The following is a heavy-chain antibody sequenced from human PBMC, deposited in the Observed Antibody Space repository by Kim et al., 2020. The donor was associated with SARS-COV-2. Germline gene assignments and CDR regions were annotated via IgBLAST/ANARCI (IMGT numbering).Heavy chain of an antibody. CDR1: GGSISSSNW. CDR2: IYHSGST. D-gene: IGHD3-10*01. Sequence: SETLSLTCAVSGGSISSSNWWSWVRQPPGKGLEWIGEIYHSGSTNYNPSLKSRVTISVDKSKNQFSLKLSSVTAADTAVYYCARDLSLRGVRGVNNYFDYWGQGTLVTVSS. V-gene: IGHV4-4*02. J-gene: IGHJ4*02. CDR3: ARDLSLRGVRGVNNYFDY.